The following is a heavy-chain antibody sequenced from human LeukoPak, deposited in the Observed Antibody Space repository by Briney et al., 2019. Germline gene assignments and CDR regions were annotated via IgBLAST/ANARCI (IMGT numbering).Heavy chain of an antibody. J-gene: IGHJ6*04. V-gene: IGHV1-3*01. CDR2: INAGNGNT. CDR1: GYTFTSYA. CDR3: ASPIVVVPAAGYYYSGLDV. Sequence: ASVKVSCKASGYTFTSYAMHWVRQAPGQRLEWMGWINAGNGNTKYSQKFQGRVTITRDTSASTAYMELSSLRSEDTAVYYCASPIVVVPAAGYYYSGLDVWGKGTTVTVSS. D-gene: IGHD2-2*01.